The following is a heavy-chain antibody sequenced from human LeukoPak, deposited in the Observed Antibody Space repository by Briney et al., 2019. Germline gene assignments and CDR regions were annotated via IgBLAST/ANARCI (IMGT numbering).Heavy chain of an antibody. J-gene: IGHJ4*02. D-gene: IGHD3-3*01. CDR3: ARDPREGAYYDFWSGHDY. CDR2: ISYDGSNK. Sequence: GGSLRLSCAASGFTFSSYAMHWVRQAPGKGLEWVAVISYDGSNKYYADSVKGRFTISRDNSKNTLYLQMNSLRAEDTAVYYCARDPREGAYYDFWSGHDYWGQGTLVTVSS. V-gene: IGHV3-30-3*01. CDR1: GFTFSSYA.